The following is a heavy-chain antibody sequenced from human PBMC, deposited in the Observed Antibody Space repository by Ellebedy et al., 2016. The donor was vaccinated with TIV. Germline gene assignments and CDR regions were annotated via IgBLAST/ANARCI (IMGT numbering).Heavy chain of an antibody. CDR1: GFTFSLYD. V-gene: IGHV3-13*01. D-gene: IGHD1-26*01. CDR2: IGTAGDT. J-gene: IGHJ3*02. Sequence: GESLKISCVASGFTFSLYDLHWVRQPTGKGLEWVSPIGTAGDTYYPGSVKGRFTISRENAKNSLYLQMNSLRAGDTAVYFCARGALSAFDIWGQGTMVTVSS. CDR3: ARGALSAFDI.